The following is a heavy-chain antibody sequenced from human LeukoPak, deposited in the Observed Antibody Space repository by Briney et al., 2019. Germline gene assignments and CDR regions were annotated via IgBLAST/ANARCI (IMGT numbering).Heavy chain of an antibody. V-gene: IGHV3-21*01. J-gene: IGHJ3*02. D-gene: IGHD1-14*01. Sequence: GGSLRLSCAASGFTFSSYSMNWVRQAPGKGLEWVSSISSSSSYIYYADSVKGRFTISRDNAKNSLYLQMNSLRAEDTAVYYCARFLRTGAFDIWGQGTMVTVSS. CDR3: ARFLRTGAFDI. CDR2: ISSSSSYI. CDR1: GFTFSSYS.